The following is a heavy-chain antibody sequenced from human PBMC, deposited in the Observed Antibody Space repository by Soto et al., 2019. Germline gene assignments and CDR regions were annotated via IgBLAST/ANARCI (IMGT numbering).Heavy chain of an antibody. D-gene: IGHD2-2*01. V-gene: IGHV3-23*01. CDR2: ISGSGGST. CDR1: GFTFSSYA. Sequence: HPGGSLRLSCAASGFTFSSYAMSWVRQAPGKGLEWVSAISGSGGSTYYADSVKGRFTISRDNSKNTLYLQMNSLRAEDTAVYYCAKVVVPAPNPYYYYYGMDVWGQGTTVTVSS. CDR3: AKVVVPAPNPYYYYYGMDV. J-gene: IGHJ6*02.